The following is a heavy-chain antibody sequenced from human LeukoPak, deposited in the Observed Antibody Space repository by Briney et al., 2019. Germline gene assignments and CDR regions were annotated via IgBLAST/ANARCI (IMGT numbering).Heavy chain of an antibody. Sequence: GGSLRLSCAASGFTFSSYSMNWVRQAPGKGLEWVSYISSSSSTIYYADSVKGRFTISRDNAKNSLYLQMNSLRAEDTAVYYCARALDYYGSGSQGYWGQGTLVTVSS. CDR3: ARALDYYGSGSQGY. CDR2: ISSSSSTI. J-gene: IGHJ4*02. CDR1: GFTFSSYS. V-gene: IGHV3-48*01. D-gene: IGHD3-10*01.